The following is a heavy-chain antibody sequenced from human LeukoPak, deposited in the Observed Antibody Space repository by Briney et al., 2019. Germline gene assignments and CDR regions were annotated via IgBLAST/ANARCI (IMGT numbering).Heavy chain of an antibody. Sequence: PGGSLRLSCAASGLTFSSYAMSWVPEAPGKGLEWVSAISGSGGSTYSAYSVKGRFTISRDNSKDPLYLHMNSLRAEDTAVYYCAKHAIPVYGDYFDYWGQPTLVTVSS. J-gene: IGHJ4*02. CDR1: GLTFSSYA. V-gene: IGHV3-23*01. CDR2: ISGSGGST. CDR3: AKHAIPVYGDYFDY. D-gene: IGHD2-2*02.